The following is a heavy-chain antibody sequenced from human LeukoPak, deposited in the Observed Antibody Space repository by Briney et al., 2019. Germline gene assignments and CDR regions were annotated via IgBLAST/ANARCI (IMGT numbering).Heavy chain of an antibody. CDR3: AKGRGYNWNAAAFDY. V-gene: IGHV3-9*01. CDR2: ISWNSGSI. CDR1: GFTFDDYA. J-gene: IGHJ4*02. Sequence: GGSLRLSCAASGFTFDDYAMTWVRQAPGKGLEWVSGISWNSGSIGYADSVKGRFTISRDNAKNSLYLQMNSLRADDTALYYCAKGRGYNWNAAAFDYWGQGTLVTVSS. D-gene: IGHD1-1*01.